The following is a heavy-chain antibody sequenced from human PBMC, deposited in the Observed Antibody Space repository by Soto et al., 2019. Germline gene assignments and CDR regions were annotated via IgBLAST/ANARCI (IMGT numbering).Heavy chain of an antibody. D-gene: IGHD3-22*01. V-gene: IGHV3-23*01. CDR2: ISGSGGST. J-gene: IGHJ4*02. CDR3: AKESYMDYYDSSGYYPTSTNFDY. CDR1: GFTFSSYA. Sequence: GGSLRLSCAASGFTFSSYAMSWVRQAPGKGLEWVSAISGSGGSTYYADSVKGRFTISRDNSKNTLYLQMNSLRAEDTAVYYCAKESYMDYYDSSGYYPTSTNFDYWGQGTLVTVSS.